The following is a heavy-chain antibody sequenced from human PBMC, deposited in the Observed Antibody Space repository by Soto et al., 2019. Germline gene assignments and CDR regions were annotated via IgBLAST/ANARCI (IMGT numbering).Heavy chain of an antibody. D-gene: IGHD2-15*01. CDR2: IIPIFGTA. Sequence: SVKVSCKASGGTFSSYAISWVRQAPGQGLEWMGGIIPIFGTANYAQKFQGRVTMTRDRSTSTVYMELSSLRSEDTAVYYCARAVEWAFDIWGQGTMVTVSS. J-gene: IGHJ3*02. CDR1: GGTFSSYA. V-gene: IGHV1-69*05. CDR3: ARAVEWAFDI.